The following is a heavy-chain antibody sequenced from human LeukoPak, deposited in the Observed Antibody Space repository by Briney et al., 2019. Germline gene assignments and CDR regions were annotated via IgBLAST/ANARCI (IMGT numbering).Heavy chain of an antibody. V-gene: IGHV1-18*01. CDR1: GYTLTSYG. CDR2: ISGYNGHT. CDR3: ARKIAGVWFDP. D-gene: IGHD6-13*01. J-gene: IGHJ5*02. Sequence: ASVRVACKTSGYTLTSYGITWVRQAPGQGLEWMGWISGYNGHTDYAQNLRGRVTMTIDTSTSTAYMELTRLRSDDTAVYYCARKIAGVWFDPWGQGTLVTVSS.